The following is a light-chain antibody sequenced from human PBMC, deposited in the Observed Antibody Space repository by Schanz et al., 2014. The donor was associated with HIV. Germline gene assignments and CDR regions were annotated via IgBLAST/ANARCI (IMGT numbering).Light chain of an antibody. J-gene: IGLJ2*01. Sequence: QSALTQPASVSGSPGQSITISCTGTSSDVGGYNYVSWYQQHPGKPPKLMIYDVTNRPSGVSNRFSGSKSGNTASLTVSGLQAEDEADYYCSSYAGSNNLVFGGGTKLTVL. V-gene: IGLV2-14*01. CDR3: SSYAGSNNLV. CDR2: DVT. CDR1: SSDVGGYNY.